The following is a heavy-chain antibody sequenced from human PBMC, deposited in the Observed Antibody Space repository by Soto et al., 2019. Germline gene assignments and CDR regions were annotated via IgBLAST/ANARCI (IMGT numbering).Heavy chain of an antibody. CDR3: ARITHDYGDYVEYGWFDP. J-gene: IGHJ5*02. Sequence: GGSLRLSCAASGFTVSSNYMSWVRQAPGKGLEWVSVIYSGGSTYYADSVKGRFTISRHNSKNTLYLQMNSLRAEDTAVYYCARITHDYGDYVEYGWFDPWGQGTLVTVSS. CDR1: GFTVSSNY. D-gene: IGHD4-17*01. CDR2: IYSGGST. V-gene: IGHV3-53*04.